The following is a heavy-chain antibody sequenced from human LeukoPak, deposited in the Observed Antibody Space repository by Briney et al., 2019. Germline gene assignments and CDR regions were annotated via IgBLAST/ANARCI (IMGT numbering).Heavy chain of an antibody. CDR1: GGSISSYY. D-gene: IGHD1-26*01. V-gene: IGHV4-4*07. CDR2: IYTSGST. CDR3: AGQISGSSHFDY. J-gene: IGHJ4*02. Sequence: SETLSLTCTVSGGSISSYYWSWIRQPAGKGLEWIGRIYTSGSTNYNPSLKSRATMSVDTSKNQFSLKLSSVTAADTAVYYCAGQISGSSHFDYWGQGTLVTVSS.